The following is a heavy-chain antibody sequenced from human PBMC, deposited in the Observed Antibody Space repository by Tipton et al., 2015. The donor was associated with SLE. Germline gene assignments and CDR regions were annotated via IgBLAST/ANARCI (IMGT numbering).Heavy chain of an antibody. CDR3: ARGGTGDGRNPFDP. V-gene: IGHV3-48*03. D-gene: IGHD4-23*01. J-gene: IGHJ5*02. CDR2: SSSSGHTF. CDR1: GFTFSSYA. Sequence: SLRLSCAASGFTFSSYAMNWVRQAPGKGLEWVSYSSSSGHTFYYADSVKGRFTISKDNAKNSLYLQMNSLRAEDTAVYYCARGGTGDGRNPFDPWGQGTLVTVSS.